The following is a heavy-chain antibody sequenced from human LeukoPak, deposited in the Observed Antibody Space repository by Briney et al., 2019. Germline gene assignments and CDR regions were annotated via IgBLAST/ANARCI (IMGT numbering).Heavy chain of an antibody. CDR1: GFTFSSYW. CDR2: MKQDGSEK. D-gene: IGHD7-27*01. CDR3: AKRELGIWAFDI. J-gene: IGHJ3*02. V-gene: IGHV3-7*03. Sequence: GGSLRLCCAASGFTFSSYWISWVRQAPGKGLEWVASMKQDGSEKQYVDSVKGRFTISRDNAKNSLYLQMNSLRAEDTAVYYCAKRELGIWAFDIWGLGTMVTVSS.